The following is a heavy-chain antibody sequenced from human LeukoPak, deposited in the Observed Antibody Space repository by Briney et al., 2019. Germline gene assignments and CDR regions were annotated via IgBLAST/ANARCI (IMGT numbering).Heavy chain of an antibody. CDR3: ACVRGSGSYYNFDY. D-gene: IGHD3-10*01. V-gene: IGHV1-69*04. CDR1: GGTFSSYA. Sequence: GASVKVSCKASGGTFSSYAISWVRQAPGQGLEWMGRIIPILGIANYAQRFQGRVTITADKSTSTAYMELSSLRSEDTAVYYCACVRGSGSYYNFDYWGQGTLVTVSS. J-gene: IGHJ4*02. CDR2: IIPILGIA.